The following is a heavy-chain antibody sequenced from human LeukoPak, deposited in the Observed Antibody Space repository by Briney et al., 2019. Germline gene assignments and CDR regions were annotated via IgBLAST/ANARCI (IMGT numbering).Heavy chain of an antibody. D-gene: IGHD6-6*01. J-gene: IGHJ5*02. CDR1: GYTFTPYG. CDR3: ARDLIAVRPGWFDP. Sequence: GASVKVSCKASGYTFTPYGISWVRQAPGQGLEWMGWISTYNGNSNYAQQFQGRVTMTTDTSMSTTYMELRSLRSDDTAVYYCARDLIAVRPGWFDPWGQGSLVTVSS. V-gene: IGHV1-18*01. CDR2: ISTYNGNS.